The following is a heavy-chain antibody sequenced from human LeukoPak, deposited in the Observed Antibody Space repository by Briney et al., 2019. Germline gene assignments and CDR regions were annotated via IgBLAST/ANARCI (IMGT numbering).Heavy chain of an antibody. CDR3: ARDHIVGATTSFDY. CDR1: GYTFTGYY. V-gene: IGHV1-2*02. D-gene: IGHD1-26*01. J-gene: IGHJ4*02. CDR2: INPNSGGT. Sequence: ASVKVSCKASGYTFTGYYMHWVRQAPGQGLEWMGWINPNSGGTNYAQKFQGRVTMTRDTSISTAYMELSRLRSDDTAVYYCARDHIVGATTSFDYWGQGTLVTVSS.